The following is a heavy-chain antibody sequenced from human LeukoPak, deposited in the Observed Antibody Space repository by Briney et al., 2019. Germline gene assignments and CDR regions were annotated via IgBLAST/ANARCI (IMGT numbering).Heavy chain of an antibody. J-gene: IGHJ4*02. V-gene: IGHV3-48*03. Sequence: GGSLRLSCAASGFALSSYEMNWVRQAPGKGLEWVSYISSSGSTIYYADSVKGRFTISRDNAKNSLYLQMNSLRAEDTAVYYCARDHGETFDYWGQATLVTVSS. D-gene: IGHD7-27*01. CDR2: ISSSGSTI. CDR3: ARDHGETFDY. CDR1: GFALSSYE.